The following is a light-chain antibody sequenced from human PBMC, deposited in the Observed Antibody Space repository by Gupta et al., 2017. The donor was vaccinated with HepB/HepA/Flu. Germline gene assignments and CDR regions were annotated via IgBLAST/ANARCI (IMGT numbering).Light chain of an antibody. CDR3: QQGSDWPIT. J-gene: IGKJ2*01. CDR1: QSVSSY. Sequence: EIVLTQSPATLSLSPGERATLSCRASQSVSSYLAWYQQKPGQPPRLLIYDTSNRASGIPARLSGSGSGPAFTLTISSLEPEDFAVYYCQQGSDWPITFGQGTKLEIK. CDR2: DTS. V-gene: IGKV3-11*01.